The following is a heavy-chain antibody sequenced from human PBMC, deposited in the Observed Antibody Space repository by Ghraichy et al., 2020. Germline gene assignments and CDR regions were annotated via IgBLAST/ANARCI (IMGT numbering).Heavy chain of an antibody. CDR3: ARAPSGGTAAGARYYYYMDV. Sequence: SETLSLTCTVSGGSISNYYRSWIRQPPGKGLEWIGYIYYSGSTNYNPSLKSRVTISVDTSKNQFSLKLSSVTAADTAVYYFARAPSGGTAAGARYYYYMDVWGKGTTVTVSS. CDR1: GGSISNYY. D-gene: IGHD6-13*01. J-gene: IGHJ6*03. CDR2: IYYSGST. V-gene: IGHV4-59*01.